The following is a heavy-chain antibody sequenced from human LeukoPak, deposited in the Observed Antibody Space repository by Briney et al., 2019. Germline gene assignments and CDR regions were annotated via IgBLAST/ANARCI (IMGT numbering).Heavy chain of an antibody. CDR3: ARTSGGSDYLGVFDY. Sequence: ASETLSLTCTVSGDPISPYFWSWLRQPPGKGLEWIGYIYYSGNTNYNPSLKSRVTISVDTSKNQFSLNLSSVTAADTAVYYCARTSGGSDYLGVFDYWGQGTVVTVSS. CDR1: GDPISPYF. J-gene: IGHJ4*02. V-gene: IGHV4-59*12. D-gene: IGHD2-21*01. CDR2: IYYSGNT.